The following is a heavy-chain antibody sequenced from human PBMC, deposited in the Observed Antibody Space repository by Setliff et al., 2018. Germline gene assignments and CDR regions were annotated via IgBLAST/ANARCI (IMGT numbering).Heavy chain of an antibody. CDR2: IYYSGST. V-gene: IGHV4-39*01. CDR3: ARRPLYHYDFWSNWFDP. D-gene: IGHD3-3*01. Sequence: ETLSLTCTVSGGSISSSSYYWGWIRQPPGKGLEWIGSIYYSGSTYYNPSLKSRVTISVDTSKNQFSLKLTSVTAADTAVYYCARRPLYHYDFWSNWFDPWGQGTLVTVSS. CDR1: GGSISSSSYY. J-gene: IGHJ5*02.